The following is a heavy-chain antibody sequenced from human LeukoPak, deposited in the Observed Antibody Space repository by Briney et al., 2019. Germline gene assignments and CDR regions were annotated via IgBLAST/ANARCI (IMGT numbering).Heavy chain of an antibody. J-gene: IGHJ5*02. CDR1: GGSISSYY. Sequence: SETLSLTCTVSGGSISSYYWSWIRQPAGKGLEWIGRIYTSGSTNYNPSLKSRVTMSVDTSKNQFSLKLSSVTAADTAVYYCARDDCSSTSCYTGWAGLRGWFDPWGQGTLVTVSS. CDR2: IYTSGST. D-gene: IGHD2-2*02. V-gene: IGHV4-4*07. CDR3: ARDDCSSTSCYTGWAGLRGWFDP.